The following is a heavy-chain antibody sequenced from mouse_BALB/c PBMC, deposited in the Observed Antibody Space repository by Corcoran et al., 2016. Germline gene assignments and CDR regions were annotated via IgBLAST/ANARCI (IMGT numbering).Heavy chain of an antibody. Sequence: QVQLQQSGAELMKPGASVKISCKATGYTFSSYWIEWVKQRPGHGLEWIGEILPGSGSTNYNEKFKGKATFTADTSSNTAYMQLSSLTSEDSAVYYCAREYGNYVWFAYWGQGTLVTVSA. CDR3: AREYGNYVWFAY. CDR2: ILPGSGST. J-gene: IGHJ3*01. D-gene: IGHD2-10*02. V-gene: IGHV1-9*01. CDR1: GYTFSSYW.